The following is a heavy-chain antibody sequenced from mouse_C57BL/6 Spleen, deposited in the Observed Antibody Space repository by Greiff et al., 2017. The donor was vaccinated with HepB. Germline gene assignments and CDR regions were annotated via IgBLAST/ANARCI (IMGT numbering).Heavy chain of an antibody. V-gene: IGHV10-1*01. J-gene: IGHJ2*01. Sequence: DVQLVESGGGLVQPKGSLKLSCAASGFSFNTYAMNWVRQAPGKGLEWVARIRSKSNNYATYYADSVKDRFTISRDDSESMLYLQMNNLKTEDTAMYYCVRDSNYGDYFDYWGQGTTLTVSS. CDR2: IRSKSNNYAT. CDR3: VRDSNYGDYFDY. D-gene: IGHD2-5*01. CDR1: GFSFNTYA.